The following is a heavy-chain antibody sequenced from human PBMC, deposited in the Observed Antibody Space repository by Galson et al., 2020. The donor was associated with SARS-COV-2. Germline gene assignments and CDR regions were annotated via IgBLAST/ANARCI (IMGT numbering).Heavy chain of an antibody. J-gene: IGHJ5*02. CDR1: GYTFTGYY. V-gene: IGHV1-2*02. CDR2: INPNSGGT. D-gene: IGHD4-17*01. CDR3: ASGPDYGDYFFDP. Sequence: ASVKVSCKASGYTFTGYYMHWVRQAPGQGLEWMGWINPNSGGTNYAQKFQGRVTMTRDTSISTDYMELSRLRSDDTAVYYCASGPDYGDYFFDPWGQGTLVTVSS.